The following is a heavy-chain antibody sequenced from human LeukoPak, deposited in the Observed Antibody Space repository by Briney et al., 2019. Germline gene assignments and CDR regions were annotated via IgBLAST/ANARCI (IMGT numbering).Heavy chain of an antibody. J-gene: IGHJ6*02. V-gene: IGHV4-34*01. CDR3: ARALAYCTNGVCYGQKDYYYGMDV. CDR2: INHSGST. CDR1: GGSFSGYY. D-gene: IGHD2-8*01. Sequence: SETLSLTCAVYGGSFSGYYWSWIRQPPGKGLEWIGEINHSGSTNYNPPLKSRVTISVDTSKNQFSLKLSSVTAADTAVYYCARALAYCTNGVCYGQKDYYYGMDVWGQGTTVTVSS.